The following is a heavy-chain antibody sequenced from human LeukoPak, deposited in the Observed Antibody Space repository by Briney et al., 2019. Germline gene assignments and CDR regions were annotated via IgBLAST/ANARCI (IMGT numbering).Heavy chain of an antibody. V-gene: IGHV3-11*05. Sequence: GGSLRLSCAASGFTFSDYYMSWIRQAPGKGLEWCSYISGGSSNTNYADSVRGRVTISRDNAKNSLYVQMNGLRAEDTAVYYCARDRWASAGRRDYYYYGMDVWGQGTTVTVSS. J-gene: IGHJ6*02. D-gene: IGHD1-26*01. CDR3: ARDRWASAGRRDYYYYGMDV. CDR1: GFTFSDYY. CDR2: ISGGSSNT.